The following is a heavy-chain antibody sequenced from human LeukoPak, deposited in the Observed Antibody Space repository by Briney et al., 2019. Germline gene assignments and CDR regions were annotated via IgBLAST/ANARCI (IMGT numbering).Heavy chain of an antibody. CDR1: GGSISSYY. J-gene: IGHJ5*02. CDR2: IYYSGSA. CDR3: ARAVSDNWFDP. V-gene: IGHV4-59*01. Sequence: SETLSLTCTVSGGSISSYYWSWIRQPPGKGLEWIGYIYYSGSANYNPSLKSRVTISVDTSKNQFSLKLSSVTAADTAVYYCARAVSDNWFDPWGQGTLVTVSS. D-gene: IGHD6-25*01.